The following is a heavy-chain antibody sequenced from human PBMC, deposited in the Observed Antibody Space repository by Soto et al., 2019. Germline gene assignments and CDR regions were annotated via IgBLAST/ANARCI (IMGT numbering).Heavy chain of an antibody. J-gene: IGHJ4*02. Sequence: LRLSCAASGFTFSNYWMHWVRQAPGKGLVWVSNVISDGSSKNYADSVKGRFIVSRDNAKNTLYLQMNSLRAEDTAVYYCARDKSGPADYWGQGTLVTVSS. CDR1: GFTFSNYW. CDR3: ARDKSGPADY. D-gene: IGHD5-12*01. V-gene: IGHV3-74*01. CDR2: VISDGSSK.